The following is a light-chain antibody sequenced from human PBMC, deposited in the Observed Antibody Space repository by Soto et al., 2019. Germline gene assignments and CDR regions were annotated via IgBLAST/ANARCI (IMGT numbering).Light chain of an antibody. J-gene: IGKJ1*01. Sequence: DIQMTQSPSTLSASVGDRVTITCRASQSISSWLAWYQQKPGKAPKLLIYDASSLESGVPSRFSGSGYGTEFTLTISSLQPDDFATYYCQQYNSSLWTFGQGTKVEIK. CDR2: DAS. CDR1: QSISSW. V-gene: IGKV1-5*01. CDR3: QQYNSSLWT.